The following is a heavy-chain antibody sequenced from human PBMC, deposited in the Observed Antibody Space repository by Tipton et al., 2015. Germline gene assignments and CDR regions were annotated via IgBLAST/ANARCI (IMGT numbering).Heavy chain of an antibody. D-gene: IGHD6-19*01. CDR2: FFYSGST. Sequence: LSLSCTVSGGSITSSTYYWGWIRQPPGKGLEWIGSFFYSGSTYYNPSLKSRVTISADTSKNQFSLKVTSVTAADTATYYCARRGRSGRWDWFDPWGHGTLVTVSS. CDR3: ARRGRSGRWDWFDP. J-gene: IGHJ5*02. CDR1: GGSITSSTYY. V-gene: IGHV4-39*01.